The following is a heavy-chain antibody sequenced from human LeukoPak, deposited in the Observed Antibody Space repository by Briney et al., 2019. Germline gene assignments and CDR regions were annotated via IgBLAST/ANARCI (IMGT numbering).Heavy chain of an antibody. CDR1: AFTVSSNY. V-gene: IGHV3-53*01. CDR3: ARSLRLDY. Sequence: GRCLRLACAASAFTVSSNYVSSVSQAPRNWLGWVSVIYSGGTTYYPDSGKGRLTISRDNSKNTLYLQMNSLRPEDTAVYYWARSLRLDYWGQGTLVSV. J-gene: IGHJ4*02. CDR2: IYSGGTT.